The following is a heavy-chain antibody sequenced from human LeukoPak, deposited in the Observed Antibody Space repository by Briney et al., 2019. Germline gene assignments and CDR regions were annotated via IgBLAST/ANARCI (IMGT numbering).Heavy chain of an antibody. J-gene: IGHJ4*02. Sequence: SETLSLTCTVSGGSVSSSVCYWGWIRQPPGKGLECIGSVYYNGDTDYNPSLRSRVTMSVDTSKNQFSLKLSSVTAADTAVYYCARERVAVAGRLVDYWGQGTLVTVSS. V-gene: IGHV4-39*07. CDR3: ARERVAVAGRLVDY. CDR2: VYYNGDT. CDR1: GGSVSSSVCY. D-gene: IGHD6-19*01.